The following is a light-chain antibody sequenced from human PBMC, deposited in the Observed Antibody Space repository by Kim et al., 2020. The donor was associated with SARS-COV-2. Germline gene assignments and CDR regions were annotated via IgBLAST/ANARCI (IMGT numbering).Light chain of an antibody. V-gene: IGLV3-19*01. CDR1: SLRTYY. Sequence: GQTVKITCPGDSLRTYYASWYHQKPGQAPARVIYPKNNRPSGIPDRFSGSSSGDTASLTITGAQAEDEADYYCKSRDTSGDRLVFGGGTQLTVL. CDR3: KSRDTSGDRLV. CDR2: PKN. J-gene: IGLJ2*01.